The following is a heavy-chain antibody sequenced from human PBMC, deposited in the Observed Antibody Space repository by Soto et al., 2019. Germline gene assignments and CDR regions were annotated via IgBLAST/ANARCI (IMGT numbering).Heavy chain of an antibody. CDR1: GFLFNSYS. D-gene: IGHD6-13*01. V-gene: IGHV3-21*06. CDR2: ISSSGTYI. Sequence: EVQLAESGGGLVKPGGSLRLSCAASGFLFNSYSMNWVRQAPGKGLEWVSSISSSGTYIYYANSVKGRFTISRDNAKNSLYLELNSLRAEATALYYCARTTRGIAITPAFDMWGQGTKVTVSS. J-gene: IGHJ3*02. CDR3: ARTTRGIAITPAFDM.